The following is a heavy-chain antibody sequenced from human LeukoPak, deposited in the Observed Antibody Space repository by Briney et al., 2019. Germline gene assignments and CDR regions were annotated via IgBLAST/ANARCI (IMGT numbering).Heavy chain of an antibody. V-gene: IGHV3-53*01. CDR1: GFTVNSNY. CDR2: IYSGGST. D-gene: IGHD4-17*01. J-gene: IGHJ3*02. CDR3: ASALTVRFDFDI. Sequence: TGGSLRLSCAASGFTVNSNYMSWVRQAAGKGLEWVSVIYSGGSTYYADSVKGRFTISRNNFKNMMYLQMNSLRAEDTAVYYCASALTVRFDFDIWGQGTMVTVSS.